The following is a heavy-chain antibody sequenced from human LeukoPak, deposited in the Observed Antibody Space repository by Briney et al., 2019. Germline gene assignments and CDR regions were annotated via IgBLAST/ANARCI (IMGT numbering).Heavy chain of an antibody. Sequence: SETLSLTCNVTDGSISSYHWSWIRQPPGKGLQWLGYIFHSGSPHYNPSLKSRLTLSLDTSRSQISLKLDSVTAADTAVYFCARHSQSYGPYNWFDPWGQGALVTVPS. CDR2: IFHSGSP. CDR3: ARHSQSYGPYNWFDP. V-gene: IGHV4-59*08. J-gene: IGHJ5*01. CDR1: DGSISSYH. D-gene: IGHD3-16*01.